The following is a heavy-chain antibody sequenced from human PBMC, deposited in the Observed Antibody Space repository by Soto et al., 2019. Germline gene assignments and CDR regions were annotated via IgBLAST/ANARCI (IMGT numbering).Heavy chain of an antibody. D-gene: IGHD2-21*01. Sequence: QVQLQESGPGLMKPSQTLSLTCTVSGASIGRGGYYWTWIRQHPGKALEWMGHIHVSGETNYNPSLMGRLTMSIDTSTNQFSLNLAAVTAADTAMYYCARDQGGDLDYWGQGTLVTVSS. CDR3: ARDQGGDLDY. CDR1: GASIGRGGYY. J-gene: IGHJ4*02. CDR2: IHVSGET. V-gene: IGHV4-31*03.